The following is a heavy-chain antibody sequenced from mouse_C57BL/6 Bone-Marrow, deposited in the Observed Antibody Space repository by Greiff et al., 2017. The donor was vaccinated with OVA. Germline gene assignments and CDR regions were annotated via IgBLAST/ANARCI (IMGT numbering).Heavy chain of an antibody. CDR2: IRLKSDNYAT. V-gene: IGHV6-3*01. CDR3: TGGGITTGDFDY. Sequence: EVKVEESGGGLVQPGGSMKLSCVASGFTFSNYWMNWVRQSPEKGLEWVAQIRLKSDNYATHYAESVKGRFTISRDDSKRSVYLQMNNLRAEDTGIYYCTGGGITTGDFDYWGQGTTLTVSS. J-gene: IGHJ2*01. CDR1: GFTFSNYW. D-gene: IGHD1-1*01.